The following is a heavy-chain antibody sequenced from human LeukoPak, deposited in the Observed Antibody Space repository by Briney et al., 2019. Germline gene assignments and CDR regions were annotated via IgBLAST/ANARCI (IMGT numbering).Heavy chain of an antibody. CDR3: AKVAFDSSGYQYYSDS. CDR1: GYTFTDYY. CDR2: FNPTGGGS. D-gene: IGHD3-22*01. V-gene: IGHV1-2*02. Sequence: GASVKVSCKASGYTFTDYYMHWVRQVPGQGLEWVGWFNPTGGGSHLAQKFQGRVALTMDASINTACLDVIRLRSDDTAFYYCAKVAFDSSGYQYYSDSWGQGSLVTVSS. J-gene: IGHJ4*02.